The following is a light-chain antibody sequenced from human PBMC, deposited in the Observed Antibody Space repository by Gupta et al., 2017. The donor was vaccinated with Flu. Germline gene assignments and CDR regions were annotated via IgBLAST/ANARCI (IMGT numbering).Light chain of an antibody. CDR1: QSVYMD. V-gene: IGKV3-11*01. J-gene: IGKJ2*01. CDR2: GAS. CDR3: QQRNEWPDP. Sequence: LSLSPGERATLSCRVSQSVYMDLAWYQQKPSQAPRLLIYGASHRATGIPARFSGSGSGTDFTLTIRSLEPEDFAVYSSQQRNEWPDPFGQG.